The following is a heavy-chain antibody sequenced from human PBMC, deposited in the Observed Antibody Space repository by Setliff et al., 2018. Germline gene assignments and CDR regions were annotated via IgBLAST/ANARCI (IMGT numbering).Heavy chain of an antibody. CDR1: GGSISGYY. V-gene: IGHV4-59*08. Sequence: SETLSLTCTVSGGSISGYYWSWIRQPPGKGLEWIGNIYYTGSPSYSPSLRSRGTISVDTSKNKFSLSLSSVTAADTAVYYCARLSWDGLRYHGLDVWGQGTTVTVS. J-gene: IGHJ6*02. D-gene: IGHD3-10*01. CDR2: IYYTGSP. CDR3: ARLSWDGLRYHGLDV.